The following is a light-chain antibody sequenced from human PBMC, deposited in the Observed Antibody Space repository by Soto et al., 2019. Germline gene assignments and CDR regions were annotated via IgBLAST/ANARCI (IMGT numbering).Light chain of an antibody. CDR2: KAS. Sequence: DVHMTQSPSALSASVGDRVTLACRASESISSWLAWYQQKPGKAPKLLIYKASTLENGVPSRFNGSGSGTDFTLTISSLQSADLATYYWQQYNNSPHTFGQGTKLEIK. CDR3: QQYNNSPHT. J-gene: IGKJ2*01. V-gene: IGKV1-5*03. CDR1: ESISSW.